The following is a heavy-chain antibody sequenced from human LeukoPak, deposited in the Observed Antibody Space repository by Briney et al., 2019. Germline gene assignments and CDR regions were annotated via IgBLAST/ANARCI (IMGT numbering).Heavy chain of an antibody. J-gene: IGHJ5*02. CDR3: ARDLCSSTSCYTNWFDP. Sequence: ASVKVSCKASGYTFTSYAMHWVRQAPGQGLEWMGWISAYNGNTSYAQKLQGRVTMTTDTSTSTAYMELRSLGSDDTAIYYCARDLCSSTSCYTNWFDPWGQGTLVTVSS. CDR1: GYTFTSYA. D-gene: IGHD2-2*02. V-gene: IGHV1-18*01. CDR2: ISAYNGNT.